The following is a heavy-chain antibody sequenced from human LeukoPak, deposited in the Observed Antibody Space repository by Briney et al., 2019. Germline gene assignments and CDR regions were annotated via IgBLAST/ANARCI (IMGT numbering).Heavy chain of an antibody. CDR1: GGSISSSSYY. D-gene: IGHD3-16*02. CDR3: ASIQMYYDYVWGSYRAPYYFGY. Sequence: SETLSLTCTVSGGSISSSSYYWGWIRQPPGKGLEWIGSIYYSGSTYYNPSLKSRVTISVDTSKNQFSLKLSSVTAADTAVYYCASIQMYYDYVWGSYRAPYYFGYWGQGTLVTVSS. J-gene: IGHJ4*02. V-gene: IGHV4-39*01. CDR2: IYYSGST.